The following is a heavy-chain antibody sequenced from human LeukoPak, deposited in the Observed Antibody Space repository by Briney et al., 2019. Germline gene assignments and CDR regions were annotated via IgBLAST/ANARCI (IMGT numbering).Heavy chain of an antibody. D-gene: IGHD3-22*01. J-gene: IGHJ5*02. Sequence: SVKVSCKASGGTFSSYAISWVRQAPGQGREWMGRIIPILGIANYAQKFQGRVTITADKSTSTAYMELSSLRSEDTAVYYCARVRYYYDDNNWFDPWGQGTLVTVSS. CDR1: GGTFSSYA. V-gene: IGHV1-69*04. CDR3: ARVRYYYDDNNWFDP. CDR2: IIPILGIA.